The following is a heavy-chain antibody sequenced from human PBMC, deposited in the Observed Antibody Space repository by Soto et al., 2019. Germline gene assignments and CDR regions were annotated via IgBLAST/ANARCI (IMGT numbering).Heavy chain of an antibody. Sequence: QVQLVESGGGVVQPGKSLRLSCAASGFIFSSCAMHWVRQAPGKGLEWVAVIWYDGSNQYYADSVKGRFTISRDNSKNTLYLQMKSLRAEDTAVYYCARVEKQWLLPVYYGMDVWGQGTTVTVS. CDR2: IWYDGSNQ. V-gene: IGHV3-33*01. CDR1: GFIFSSCA. J-gene: IGHJ6*02. CDR3: ARVEKQWLLPVYYGMDV. D-gene: IGHD6-19*01.